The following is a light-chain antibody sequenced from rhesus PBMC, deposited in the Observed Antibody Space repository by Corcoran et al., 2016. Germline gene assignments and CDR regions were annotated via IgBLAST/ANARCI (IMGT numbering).Light chain of an antibody. CDR1: ISDIGNYNY. V-gene: IGLV2-23*01. CDR3: GSYGDSNAYI. Sequence: QAALTQPPSVSGSPGQTVTISCTGPISDIGNYNYVSWYQQHPGKAPKLMISDVTKRPSGVSDRFSGSKSGNTASLTISGLQAEDEAAYYRGSYGDSNAYIFGGGTRLTAL. J-gene: IGLJ1*01. CDR2: DVT.